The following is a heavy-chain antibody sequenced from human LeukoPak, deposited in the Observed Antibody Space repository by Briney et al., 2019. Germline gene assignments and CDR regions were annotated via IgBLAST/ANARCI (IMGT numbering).Heavy chain of an antibody. CDR2: INHSGST. CDR3: AGGAPRDCSSTSCKAGNLLY. Sequence: PSETLSLTCAVYGGSFSGYYWSWIRQPPGKGLGWIGEINHSGSTNYNPSLKSRVTISVDTSKNQFSLKLSSVTAADTAVYYCAGGAPRDCSSTSCKAGNLLYWGQGTLVTVSS. V-gene: IGHV4-34*01. J-gene: IGHJ4*02. D-gene: IGHD2-2*01. CDR1: GGSFSGYY.